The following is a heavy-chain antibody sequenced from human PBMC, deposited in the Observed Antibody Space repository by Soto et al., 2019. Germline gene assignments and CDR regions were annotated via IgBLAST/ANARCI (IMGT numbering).Heavy chain of an antibody. CDR1: GFTFSSYA. CDR3: AGWGTDAFDI. D-gene: IGHD7-27*01. V-gene: IGHV3-30*09. J-gene: IGHJ3*02. CDR2: ISYDGSNQ. Sequence: QVQLVESGGGVVQPGRSLRLSCAASGFTFSSYAMHWVRQAPGKGLEWVTVISYDGSNQYYADSVKGRFAISRDNSKNTLYLQMNSLRAEDTAVYYCAGWGTDAFDIWGQGTMVTVSS.